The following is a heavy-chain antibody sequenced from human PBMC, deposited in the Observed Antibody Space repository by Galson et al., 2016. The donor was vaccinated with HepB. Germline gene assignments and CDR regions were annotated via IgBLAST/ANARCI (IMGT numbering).Heavy chain of an antibody. Sequence: SLRLSCAASGFTFTDHFVDWVRQAPGKGLEWVGRSRNKGSRYSSEYAASVKGRFTMSRDDSQTSLYLQMNSLTTADTAVYYCARLHYDGSMFHPFDCWGQGTLVTVSS. CDR2: SRNKGSRYSS. D-gene: IGHD3-22*01. V-gene: IGHV3-72*01. CDR1: GFTFTDHF. J-gene: IGHJ4*02. CDR3: ARLHYDGSMFHPFDC.